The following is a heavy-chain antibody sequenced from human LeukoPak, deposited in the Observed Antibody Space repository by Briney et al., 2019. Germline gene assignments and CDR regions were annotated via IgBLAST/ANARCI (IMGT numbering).Heavy chain of an antibody. D-gene: IGHD3-22*01. CDR3: ARVGYDSSGYFYYFDY. V-gene: IGHV4-59*01. CDR2: IYYSGST. Sequence: SETLSLTCTVSGGSISSYYWSWIRQPPGKRLEWIGYIYYSGSTNYIPSLKSRVTISVDTSKNQFSLKLSSVTAADTAVYYCARVGYDSSGYFYYFDYWGQGTLVTVSS. CDR1: GGSISSYY. J-gene: IGHJ4*02.